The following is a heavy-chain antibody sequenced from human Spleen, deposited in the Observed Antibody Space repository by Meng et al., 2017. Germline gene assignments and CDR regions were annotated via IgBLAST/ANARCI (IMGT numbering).Heavy chain of an antibody. D-gene: IGHD6-13*01. V-gene: IGHV3-30*04. CDR2: ISYDGSNK. Sequence: QLQLVGSGGGVGQPGRSLGLSCAASGFTFSSYAMHWVRQAPGKGLEWVAVISYDGSNKYYADSVKGRFTISRDNSKNTLYLQMNSLRAEDTAVYYCARGSSWYFDYWGQGTLVTVSS. CDR1: GFTFSSYA. CDR3: ARGSSWYFDY. J-gene: IGHJ4*02.